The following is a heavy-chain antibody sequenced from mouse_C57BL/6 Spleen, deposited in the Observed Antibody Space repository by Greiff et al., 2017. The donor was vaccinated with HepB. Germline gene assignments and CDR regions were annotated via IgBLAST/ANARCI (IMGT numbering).Heavy chain of an antibody. CDR1: GYSFTGYY. J-gene: IGHJ1*03. Sequence: VQLQQSGPELVKPGASVKISCKASGYSFTGYYMNWVKQSPEKSLEWIGEINPSTGGTTYNQKFKAKATLTVDKSSSTAYMQLKSLTSEDSAVYYCARRVVATNFDVWGTGTTVTVSS. CDR3: ARRVVATNFDV. V-gene: IGHV1-42*01. D-gene: IGHD1-1*01. CDR2: INPSTGGT.